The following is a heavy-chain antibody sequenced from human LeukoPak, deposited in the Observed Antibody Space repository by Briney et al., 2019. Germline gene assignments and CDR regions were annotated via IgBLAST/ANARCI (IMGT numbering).Heavy chain of an antibody. D-gene: IGHD3-9*01. V-gene: IGHV3-7*03. CDR1: GFTLSNFW. Sequence: PGGSLRLSCATSGFTLSNFWMSWVRQAPGKGLEWVANIKTDGSEKYYVDSVKGRFTISRDNAKNSLYLQMNSLRAEDTAVYYCARDYTGYFPWGQGTLVIVSS. J-gene: IGHJ5*02. CDR2: IKTDGSEK. CDR3: ARDYTGYFP.